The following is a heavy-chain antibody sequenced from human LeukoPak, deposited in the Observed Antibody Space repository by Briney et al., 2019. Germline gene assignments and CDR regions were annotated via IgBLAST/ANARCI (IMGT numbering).Heavy chain of an antibody. CDR1: GFSFSSYA. V-gene: IGHV3-23*01. J-gene: IGHJ4*02. CDR2: ITDSGGST. Sequence: PGGSLRLSCAASGFSFSSYAMGWVRQAPGKGLEWVSAITDSGGSTYHADSVKGRFTISRDNSKNTLFLQMNSLRVEDTAVYCCAKGSSSSRPYYFDYWGQGTLVTVSS. D-gene: IGHD6-6*01. CDR3: AKGSSSSRPYYFDY.